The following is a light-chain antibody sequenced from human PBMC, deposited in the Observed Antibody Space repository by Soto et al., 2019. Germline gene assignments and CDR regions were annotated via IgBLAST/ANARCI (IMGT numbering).Light chain of an antibody. J-gene: IGKJ5*01. CDR2: GAS. V-gene: IGKV3-20*01. CDR1: QSVSSSY. CDR3: QQYGSSFST. Sequence: EIVLTQSPGTLSLSPGERATLSCRASQSVSSSYLAWYQQKPGQAPRLLIYGASSRATGIPDRFSGSGSGTDFTLTISRLEPEDFAVYYCQQYGSSFSTFGQGTRLEMK.